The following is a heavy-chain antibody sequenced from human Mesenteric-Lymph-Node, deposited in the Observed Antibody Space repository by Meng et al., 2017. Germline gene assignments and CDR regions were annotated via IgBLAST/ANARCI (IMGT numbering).Heavy chain of an antibody. CDR3: ARDRGWSEYDAFDI. V-gene: IGHV4-59*01. CDR2: IYYSGST. D-gene: IGHD6-19*01. Sequence: GSLRLSCTVSGDSISSYYWSWIRQPPGKGLEWIGYIYYSGSTNYNPSLKSRVTISVDTSKNQFSLKLSSVTAADTAVYYCARDRGWSEYDAFDIWGQGTMVTVSS. J-gene: IGHJ3*02. CDR1: GDSISSYY.